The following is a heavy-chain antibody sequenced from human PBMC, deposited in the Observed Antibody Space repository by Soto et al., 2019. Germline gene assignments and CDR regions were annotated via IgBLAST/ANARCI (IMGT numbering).Heavy chain of an antibody. J-gene: IGHJ4*02. CDR1: GYTFTGYY. V-gene: IGHV1-2*04. Sequence: ASVKVSCKASGYTFTGYYMHWVRQAPGQGLEWMGWINPNSGGTNYAQKFQGWVTMTRDTSISTAYMELSRLRSDDTALYDCARDLSSSSVEGFDYWGQGTLVTVSS. CDR2: INPNSGGT. CDR3: ARDLSSSSVEGFDY. D-gene: IGHD6-6*01.